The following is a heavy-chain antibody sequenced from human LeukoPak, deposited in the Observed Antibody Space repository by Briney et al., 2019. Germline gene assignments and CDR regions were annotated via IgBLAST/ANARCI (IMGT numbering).Heavy chain of an antibody. Sequence: SETLSLTCTVSGGSISSSYSYWGWIRQPPGKGLEWIGNIYYSGSTYYNPSLKSRVTITVDTSKNHFSLKLNSVTAADTAVYYCAKPSNYYGSATDAFDFWGQGTMVTVSS. CDR2: IYYSGST. D-gene: IGHD3-10*01. J-gene: IGHJ3*01. CDR3: AKPSNYYGSATDAFDF. V-gene: IGHV4-39*07. CDR1: GGSISSSYSY.